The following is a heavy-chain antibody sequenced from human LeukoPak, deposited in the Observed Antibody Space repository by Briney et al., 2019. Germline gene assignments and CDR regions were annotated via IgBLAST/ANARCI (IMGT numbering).Heavy chain of an antibody. J-gene: IGHJ4*02. CDR3: ARDVPYYDSSGYYQPTHFDY. V-gene: IGHV1-46*01. CDR1: GYTFTSYY. CDR2: INPSGGST. Sequence: ASVKVSCKASGYTFTSYYMHWVRQAPGQGLEWMGIINPSGGSTSYAQKFQGRVTMTRDTSTSTVYMELSSLRSEDTAVYYCARDVPYYDSSGYYQPTHFDYWGQGTLDTVSS. D-gene: IGHD3-22*01.